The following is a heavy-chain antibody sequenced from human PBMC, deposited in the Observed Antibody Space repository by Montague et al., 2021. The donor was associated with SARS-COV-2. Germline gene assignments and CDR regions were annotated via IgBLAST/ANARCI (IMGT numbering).Heavy chain of an antibody. CDR3: ARHYSATLPAVF. V-gene: IGHV4-59*08. D-gene: IGHD2-15*01. Sequence: SETLSLTCTVSGGSISSFYWSWFRQPPGKGLEWIGYISDSGSTNYNPSLTSRVTMSVDTSKNQSSLKVNSVTAADTAVYYCARHYSATLPAVFWGQGTPVTVSS. CDR2: ISDSGST. CDR1: GGSISSFY. J-gene: IGHJ4*02.